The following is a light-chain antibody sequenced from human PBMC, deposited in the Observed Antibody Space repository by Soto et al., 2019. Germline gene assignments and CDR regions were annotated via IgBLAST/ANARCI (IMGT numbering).Light chain of an antibody. V-gene: IGKV3-15*01. CDR3: QQYYTSPTWT. CDR2: TAS. J-gene: IGKJ1*01. Sequence: EFVLTQSPGTLSLSPGERATLSCRASQRVSSHLAWYQQKPGQAPRLLIYTASTRATGIPVRFSGSGSGTDFTLTISSLQAEDVAVYYCQQYYTSPTWTFGQGTKVDIK. CDR1: QRVSSH.